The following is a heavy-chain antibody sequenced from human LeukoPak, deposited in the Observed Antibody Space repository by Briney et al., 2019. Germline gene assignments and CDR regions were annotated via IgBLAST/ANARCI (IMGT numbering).Heavy chain of an antibody. V-gene: IGHV4-59*01. Sequence: SETLSLTSTVSGGSIKNFYWYWVRQPPGKGLEWIGYIYHTGTTNYNPSLKNRATMSVDTSKNLLSLRLTYLTAADTAVYYCARVGDSGSSFDYWGQGTQVTVSS. J-gene: IGHJ4*02. CDR2: IYHTGTT. CDR3: ARVGDSGSSFDY. CDR1: GGSIKNFY. D-gene: IGHD3-10*01.